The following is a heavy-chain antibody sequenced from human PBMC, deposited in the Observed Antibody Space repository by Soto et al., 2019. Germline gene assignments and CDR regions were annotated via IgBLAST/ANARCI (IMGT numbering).Heavy chain of an antibody. CDR3: ARGRDGDSYSSSSTFDY. Sequence: QVQLQQWGAGLLKPSETLSLTCAVYGGSFSGYYWSWIRQPPGKGLEWIGEINHSGSTNYNPSLKSRVTISVDTSKNQFSLKLSSVTAADTAVYYCARGRDGDSYSSSSTFDYWGQGTLVTVSS. CDR2: INHSGST. CDR1: GGSFSGYY. V-gene: IGHV4-34*01. J-gene: IGHJ4*02. D-gene: IGHD6-6*01.